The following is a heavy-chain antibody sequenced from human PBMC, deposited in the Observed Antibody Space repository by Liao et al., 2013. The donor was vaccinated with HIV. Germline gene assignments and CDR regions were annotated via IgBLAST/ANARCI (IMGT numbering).Heavy chain of an antibody. V-gene: IGHV4-61*02. CDR3: ARDIRTGEVDY. CDR2: IHGTGGP. D-gene: IGHD7-27*01. CDR1: GGSLTSGNHY. J-gene: IGHJ4*02. Sequence: QVELHESGPGLVKPSETLSLTCTLSGGSLTSGNHYWSWIRQPAGKELEWIGRIHGTGGPNFNYNPSLKSRVTMSVDTSMNQFSLRMSYVTAADTAVYYCARDIRTGEVDYWGQGTLVTVSS.